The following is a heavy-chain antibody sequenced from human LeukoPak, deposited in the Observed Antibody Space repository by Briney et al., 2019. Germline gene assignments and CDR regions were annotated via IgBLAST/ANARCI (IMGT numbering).Heavy chain of an antibody. Sequence: SSETLSLTCAVSGVSISSSNWGSRVRQPRGEGLGGIGEIYDSGSTNYNPSLKSRVTISVDTSKNQFSLKLSSVTAEDTAVYYCARACTSSSCYDYWGQGTLVTVSS. D-gene: IGHD2-2*01. CDR2: IYDSGST. CDR1: GVSISSSNW. CDR3: ARACTSSSCYDY. V-gene: IGHV4-4*02. J-gene: IGHJ4*02.